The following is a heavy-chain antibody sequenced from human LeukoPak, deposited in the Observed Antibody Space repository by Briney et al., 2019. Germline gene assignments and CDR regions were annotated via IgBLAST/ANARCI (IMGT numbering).Heavy chain of an antibody. CDR1: GFTFSDYY. D-gene: IGHD6-19*01. J-gene: IGHJ4*02. CDR2: ISNSGSTI. CDR3: ARQSSGWYRSFDY. V-gene: IGHV3-11*04. Sequence: GGSLGLSCAASGFTFSDYYMSWIRQAPGKGLEWVSYISNSGSTIYYADSVKGRFTISRDNAKNSLYLQMNSLRAEDTAVYYCARQSSGWYRSFDYWGQGTLVTVSS.